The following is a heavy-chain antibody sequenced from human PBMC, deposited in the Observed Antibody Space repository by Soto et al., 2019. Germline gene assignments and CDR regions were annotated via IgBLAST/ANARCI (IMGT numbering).Heavy chain of an antibody. Sequence: PSETLSLTCTVSGGSISSGDYYWSWIRQPPEKGLEWIGYIYYSGSTYCNPSLKSRVTISVDTSKNQFSLKLSSVTAADTAVYYCARETLYSSSSRYYFDYWGQGTLVTSPQ. CDR2: IYYSGST. D-gene: IGHD6-6*01. J-gene: IGHJ4*02. CDR1: GGSISSGDYY. CDR3: ARETLYSSSSRYYFDY. V-gene: IGHV4-30-4*01.